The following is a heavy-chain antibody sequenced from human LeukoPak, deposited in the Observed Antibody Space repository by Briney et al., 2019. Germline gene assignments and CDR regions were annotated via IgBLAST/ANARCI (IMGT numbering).Heavy chain of an antibody. CDR2: ISGSGGST. V-gene: IGHV3-23*01. D-gene: IGHD3-22*01. J-gene: IGHJ4*02. CDR1: GFTFSSYA. CDR3: AKKLDYDSSGYLGAYFDY. Sequence: GGSLRLSCAASGFTFSSYAMSWVRQAPGKGLEWVSAISGSGGSTYYADSVKGRFTISRDNSKNTLYLQMNSLRAEDTVVYYCAKKLDYDSSGYLGAYFDYWGQGTLVTVSS.